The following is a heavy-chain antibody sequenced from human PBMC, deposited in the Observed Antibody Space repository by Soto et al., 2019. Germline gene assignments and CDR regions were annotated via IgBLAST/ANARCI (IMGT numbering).Heavy chain of an antibody. D-gene: IGHD4-17*01. V-gene: IGHV1-58*01. CDR2: IVVGSGNT. CDR1: GFTFTSSA. CDR3: AADRHGDYYYFDY. J-gene: IGHJ4*02. Sequence: QMQLVQSGPEVKKPGTSVKVSCKASGFTFTSSAVQWVRQARGQRLEWIGWIVVGSGNTNYAQKFQERVTITTDMSTSTAYMELSILRSEDTAVYYCAADRHGDYYYFDYWGQGTLVTVSS.